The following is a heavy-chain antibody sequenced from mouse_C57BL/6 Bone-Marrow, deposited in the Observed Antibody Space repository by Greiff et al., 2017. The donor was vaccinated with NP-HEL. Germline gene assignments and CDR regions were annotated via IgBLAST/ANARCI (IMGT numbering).Heavy chain of an antibody. D-gene: IGHD2-4*01. J-gene: IGHJ3*01. CDR1: GFTFSSYG. Sequence: EVKLMESGGDLVKPGGSLKLSCAASGFTFSSYGMSWVRQTPDKRLEWVATISSGGSYTYYPDSVKGRFTISRDNAKNTLYLQMSSLKSEDTAMYYCASYDYPFAYWGQGTLVTVSA. CDR3: ASYDYPFAY. CDR2: ISSGGSYT. V-gene: IGHV5-6*01.